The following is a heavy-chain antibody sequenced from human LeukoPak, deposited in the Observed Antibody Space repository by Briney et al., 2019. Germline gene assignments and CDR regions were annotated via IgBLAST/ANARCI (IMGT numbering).Heavy chain of an antibody. J-gene: IGHJ4*02. CDR3: ARGLSSGWFTVDY. CDR2: IYYSGST. D-gene: IGHD6-19*01. CDR1: GGSISSYY. V-gene: IGHV4-59*01. Sequence: SETLSLTCTVSGGSISSYYWSWIRQPPGKGLEWIGYIYYSGSTNYNPSLKSRVTISVDTSKNQFSLKLSSVTAADTAVYYCARGLSSGWFTVDYWGQGTLVTVSS.